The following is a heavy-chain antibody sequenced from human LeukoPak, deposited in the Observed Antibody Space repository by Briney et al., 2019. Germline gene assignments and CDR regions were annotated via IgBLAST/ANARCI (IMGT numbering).Heavy chain of an antibody. CDR2: IYYGGST. J-gene: IGHJ3*02. D-gene: IGHD2/OR15-2a*01. Sequence: SETLSLTCTVSGGSISSYYWSWIWQPPGKGPEWIGYIYYGGSTNYNPSLKSRVAISVDTSKNQFSLKLSSVTAADTAVYYCARVVLPPGGAFDIWGQGTMVTVSS. CDR1: GGSISSYY. V-gene: IGHV4-59*01. CDR3: ARVVLPPGGAFDI.